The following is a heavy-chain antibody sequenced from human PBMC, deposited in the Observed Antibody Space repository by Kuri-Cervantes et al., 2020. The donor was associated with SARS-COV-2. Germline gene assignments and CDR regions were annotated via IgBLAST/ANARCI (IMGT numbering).Heavy chain of an antibody. D-gene: IGHD5-24*01. Sequence: GGSLRLSCAASGFTFSSYWMSWVRQAPGKGLEWVANIKQDGSEKYYVDSVKGRFTISRDNAKNSQYLQMNSLRAEDTAVYYCAREEWLHIHDALDIWGQGTMVTVSS. J-gene: IGHJ3*02. V-gene: IGHV3-7*04. CDR3: AREEWLHIHDALDI. CDR2: IKQDGSEK. CDR1: GFTFSSYW.